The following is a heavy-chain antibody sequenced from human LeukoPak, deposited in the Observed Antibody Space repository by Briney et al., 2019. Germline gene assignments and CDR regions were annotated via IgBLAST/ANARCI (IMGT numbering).Heavy chain of an antibody. CDR1: VGSISSYY. V-gene: IGHV4-59*01. D-gene: IGHD6-13*01. CDR3: ARWPAGVRVLDY. CDR2: IYYSGST. J-gene: IGHJ4*02. Sequence: SETLSLTCTVSVGSISSYYWGWIRQPPWNGQEWIGYIYYSGSTNYNPSLKSRVTMSVDTSKNQFSLKLSSVTAADTAVYYCARWPAGVRVLDYWGQGTLVTVSS.